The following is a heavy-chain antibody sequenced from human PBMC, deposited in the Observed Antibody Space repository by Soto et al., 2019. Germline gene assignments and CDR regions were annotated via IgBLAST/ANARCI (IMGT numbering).Heavy chain of an antibody. CDR3: ACFPLEVSGAHNWFDP. V-gene: IGHV1-3*01. Sequence: ASVKATCKDSGYTFTNNAMHWVRQAPGQRLERMGWINAGNGNTKYSQKFQGRVTITRDTSASTAYMELSSLRSEDTAVYYCACFPLEVSGAHNWFDPWGQGTLVTVSS. D-gene: IGHD2-8*02. J-gene: IGHJ5*02. CDR1: GYTFTNNA. CDR2: INAGNGNT.